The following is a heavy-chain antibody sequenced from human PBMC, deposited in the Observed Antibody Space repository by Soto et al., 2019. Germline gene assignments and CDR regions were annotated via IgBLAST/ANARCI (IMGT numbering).Heavy chain of an antibody. CDR3: AKDVVVGATTGLGDYYYYYGMDV. V-gene: IGHV3-30*18. J-gene: IGHJ6*02. CDR1: GFTFSSYG. Sequence: PGGSLRLSCAASGFTFSSYGMHWVRQAPGKGLEWVAVISYDGSNKYYADSVKGRFTISRDNSRNTLYLQMNSLRAEDTAVYYCAKDVVVGATTGLGDYYYYYGMDVCGQGTTVTVSS. D-gene: IGHD1-26*01. CDR2: ISYDGSNK.